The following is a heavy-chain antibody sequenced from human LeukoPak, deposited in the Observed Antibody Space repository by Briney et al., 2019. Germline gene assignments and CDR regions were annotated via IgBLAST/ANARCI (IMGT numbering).Heavy chain of an antibody. D-gene: IGHD5-24*01. V-gene: IGHV4-30-2*01. CDR1: GGSISSGGYY. Sequence: SETLSLTCTVSGGSISSGGYYWSWIRQPPGKGLEWIGYIYHSGSTYYNPPLKSRVTISVDRSKNQFSLKLSSVTAADTAVYYCARARDGYNYLDYWGQGTLVTVSS. CDR2: IYHSGST. J-gene: IGHJ4*02. CDR3: ARARDGYNYLDY.